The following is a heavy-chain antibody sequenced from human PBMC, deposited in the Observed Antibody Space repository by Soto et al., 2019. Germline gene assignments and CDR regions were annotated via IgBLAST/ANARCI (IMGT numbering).Heavy chain of an antibody. V-gene: IGHV3-30*18. CDR3: AKEDVWFAKDY. Sequence: PGGSLRLSCVASGFTFSGYGMHWARQAPGKGLEWLAVISHDGSDKYYADSVRGRFTISRDNSENTLYLQMNSLRPEDTAVYYCAKEDVWFAKDYWGQGTLVTVSS. J-gene: IGHJ4*02. CDR1: GFTFSGYG. D-gene: IGHD3-10*01. CDR2: ISHDGSDK.